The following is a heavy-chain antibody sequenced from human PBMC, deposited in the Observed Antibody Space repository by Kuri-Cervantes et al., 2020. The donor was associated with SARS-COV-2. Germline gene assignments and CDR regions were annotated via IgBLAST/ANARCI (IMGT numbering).Heavy chain of an antibody. CDR1: GGSISSYY. V-gene: IGHV4-59*01. D-gene: IGHD2-15*01. J-gene: IGHJ3*02. CDR3: ARDFGYCSGGSCSEDAFDI. CDR2: IYYSGST. Sequence: SETLSLTCTASGGSISSYYWSWIRQPPGKGLEWIGYIYYSGSTNYNPSLKSRVTISVDTSKNQFSLKLSSVTAADTAVYYCARDFGYCSGGSCSEDAFDIWGQGTMVTVSS.